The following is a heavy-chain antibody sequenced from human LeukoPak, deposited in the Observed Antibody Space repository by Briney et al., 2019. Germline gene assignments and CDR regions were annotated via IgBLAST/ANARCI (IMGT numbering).Heavy chain of an antibody. Sequence: GGSLRLSCAASGFTFSDYWMHWVRQAPGKGLEWVANIKQDGSAKYYVDSVKGRFTISRDNAKNSLYLQMNSLRAEDTAVYYCARELSGSSSRHFDYWGQGTLVTVSS. CDR2: IKQDGSAK. CDR3: ARELSGSSSRHFDY. V-gene: IGHV3-7*01. J-gene: IGHJ4*02. CDR1: GFTFSDYW. D-gene: IGHD6-13*01.